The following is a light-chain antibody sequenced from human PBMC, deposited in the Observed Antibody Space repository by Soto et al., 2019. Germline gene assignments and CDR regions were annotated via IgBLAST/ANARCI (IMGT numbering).Light chain of an antibody. CDR1: QSVSSN. Sequence: EIVMTQSPATLSVSPGERATLSCRASQSVSSNLAWYQQKPGQAPRLLIYGASTRATGIPARFSGSGSGTEFTLTISSLQSEDFAVYYCQQYNNWPRTFGQGTKVKS. V-gene: IGKV3-15*01. CDR2: GAS. CDR3: QQYNNWPRT. J-gene: IGKJ1*01.